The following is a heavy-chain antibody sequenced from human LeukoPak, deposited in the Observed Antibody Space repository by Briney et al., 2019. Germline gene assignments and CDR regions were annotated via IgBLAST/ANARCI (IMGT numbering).Heavy chain of an antibody. D-gene: IGHD1-26*01. CDR1: GGSISSYY. CDR2: IYYSGST. Sequence: SETLSLTCTVSGGSISSYYWSWIRQPPGKGLEWIGYIYYSGSTNYNPSLKSRVTISVDTSKNQFSLKLSSVTAAGTAVYYCARERPGVGAIDYWGQGTLVTVSS. CDR3: ARERPGVGAIDY. V-gene: IGHV4-59*01. J-gene: IGHJ4*02.